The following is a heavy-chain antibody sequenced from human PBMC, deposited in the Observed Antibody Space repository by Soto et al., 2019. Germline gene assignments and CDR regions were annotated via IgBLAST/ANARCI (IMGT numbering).Heavy chain of an antibody. J-gene: IGHJ6*02. D-gene: IGHD3-3*01. CDR2: INPSGGST. Sequence: ASVKVSCKASGYTFTSYYMHWVRQAPGQGLEWMGIINPSGGSTSYAQKFQGRVTMTRDTSTSTVYMELSSLRSEDTAVYYCARSYYDFWSGHSLTYYYGMDVWGQGTTVTVSS. V-gene: IGHV1-46*01. CDR1: GYTFTSYY. CDR3: ARSYYDFWSGHSLTYYYGMDV.